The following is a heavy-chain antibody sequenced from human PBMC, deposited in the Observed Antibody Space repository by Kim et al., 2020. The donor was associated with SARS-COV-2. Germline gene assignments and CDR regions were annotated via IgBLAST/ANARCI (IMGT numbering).Heavy chain of an antibody. CDR3: ARDPRYFDWLQYAFDI. V-gene: IGHV1-2*02. CDR2: INPNSGGT. Sequence: ASVKVSCKASGYTFTGYYMHWVRQAPGQGLEWMGWINPNSGGTNYAQKFQGRVTMTRDTSISTAYMELSRLRSDDTAVYYCARDPRYFDWLQYAFDIWGQGTMVTVSS. CDR1: GYTFTGYY. J-gene: IGHJ3*02. D-gene: IGHD3-9*01.